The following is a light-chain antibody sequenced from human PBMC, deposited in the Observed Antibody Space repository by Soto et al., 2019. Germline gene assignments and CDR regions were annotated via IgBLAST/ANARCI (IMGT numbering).Light chain of an antibody. CDR2: GAS. CDR1: QSVSSSY. J-gene: IGKJ1*01. Sequence: EIVLTQSPDTLSLSPGERATLSCRASQSVSSSYLAWYQQRPGQAPRLLIYGASSRATGIPDRFSGSGSGTDFSLTISRLEPEDFAVYHCQQYGVSPRTFGQVTKVDIK. CDR3: QQYGVSPRT. V-gene: IGKV3-20*01.